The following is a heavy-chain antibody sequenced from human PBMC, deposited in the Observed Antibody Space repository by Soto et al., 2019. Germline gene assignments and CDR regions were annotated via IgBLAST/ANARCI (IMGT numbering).Heavy chain of an antibody. D-gene: IGHD6-13*01. CDR2: THHSRGT. CDR3: ARSFGVAAAGPFDY. V-gene: IGHV4-4*02. CDR1: GDSIIGTHW. Sequence: PSETLSLTCAVSGDSIIGTHWWSWVRRPPGKGLEFIGETHHSRGTNYNPSLRSRVTMSLDKSKNQLSLILYSVTAADTAVYYCARSFGVAAAGPFDYWGQGTLVTVSS. J-gene: IGHJ4*02.